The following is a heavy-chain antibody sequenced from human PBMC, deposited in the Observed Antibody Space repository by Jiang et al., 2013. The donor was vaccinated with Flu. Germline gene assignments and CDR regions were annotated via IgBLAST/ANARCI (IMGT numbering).Heavy chain of an antibody. CDR1: GGSISSGGYY. CDR3: ARHRYDFWSGYYTGLIPSFDP. V-gene: IGHV4-39*01. D-gene: IGHD3-3*01. CDR2: IYYSGST. Sequence: TCTVSGGSISSGGYYWGWIRQPPGKGLEWIGSIYYSGSTYYNPSLKSRVTISVDTSKNQFSLKLSSVTAADTAVYYCARHRYDFWSGYYTGLIPSFDPWGQGTLVTVSS. J-gene: IGHJ5*02.